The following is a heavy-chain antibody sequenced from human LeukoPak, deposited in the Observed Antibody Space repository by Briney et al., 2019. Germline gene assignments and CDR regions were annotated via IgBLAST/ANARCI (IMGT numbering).Heavy chain of an antibody. J-gene: IGHJ4*02. CDR3: AGSMANYFNF. CDR1: GFTFSTYK. D-gene: IGHD5-24*01. Sequence: GGSLRLSCAASGFTFSTYKMNWVRQAPGKGLEWVSSISSSSNYIYYADSVKGRFTISRDNAKNSLYLQMNSLRAEDTAVYYRAGSMANYFNFWGQGTLVTVSS. CDR2: ISSSSNYI. V-gene: IGHV3-21*01.